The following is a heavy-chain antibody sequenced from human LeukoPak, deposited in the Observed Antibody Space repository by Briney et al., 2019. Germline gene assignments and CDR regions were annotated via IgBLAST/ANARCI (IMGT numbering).Heavy chain of an antibody. D-gene: IGHD6-25*01. CDR2: INPNSLGA. CDR3: ARDYSSGWVRFAP. V-gene: IGHV1-2*06. Sequence: ASVTVSCMDSEYTFSAYYIHWLRQAPGHGLEWIGRINPNSLGADHAEQFQGRVTMTRGKSISTAFMELNSLNFDDTAMYYCARDYSSGWVRFAPWGQGTLVTVSS. CDR1: EYTFSAYY. J-gene: IGHJ5*02.